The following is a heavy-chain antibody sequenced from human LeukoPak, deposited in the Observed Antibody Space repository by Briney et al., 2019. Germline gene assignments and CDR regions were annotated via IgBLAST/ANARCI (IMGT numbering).Heavy chain of an antibody. J-gene: IGHJ4*02. Sequence: SETLSLTCTVSGGSISSSTYYWGWIRRPPGKGLEWVGSIYYSGSTYYNPSLKSRVTVSVDTSKNQFSLNLSSVTAADTAVYYCVRGSTLRHYQYWGQGTLVTVSS. CDR3: VRGSTLRHYQY. D-gene: IGHD3-16*01. CDR1: GGSISSSTYY. V-gene: IGHV4-39*01. CDR2: IYYSGST.